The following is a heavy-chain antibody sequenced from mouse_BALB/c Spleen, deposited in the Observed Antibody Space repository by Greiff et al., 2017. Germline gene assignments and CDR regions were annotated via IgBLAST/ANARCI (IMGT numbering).Heavy chain of an antibody. CDR3: SSTGDYFGY. V-gene: IGHV1-82*01. CDR2: IYPGDGDT. CDR1: GYAFTSSW. Sequence: QVQLQQSGPELVKPGASVKISCKASGYAFTSSWMNWVKQRPGQGLEWIGRIYPGDGDTNYNGKFKGKATLTADKSSSTAYMQLSSLTSVDSAVYVCSSTGDYFGYWGQGTTLTVSS. J-gene: IGHJ2*01.